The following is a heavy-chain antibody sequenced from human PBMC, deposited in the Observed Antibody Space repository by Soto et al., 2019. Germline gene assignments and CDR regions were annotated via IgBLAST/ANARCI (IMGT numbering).Heavy chain of an antibody. CDR1: GGSFSGYY. V-gene: IGHV4-34*01. CDR2: INHSGST. Sequence: PSETLSLTCAVYGGSFSGYYWSWIRQPPGKGLEWIGEINHSGSTNYNPSLKSRVTISVDTSKNQFSLKLSSVTAADTAVYYCARTEVVVVVAATNYYYYMDVWGKGTTVTVSS. J-gene: IGHJ6*03. D-gene: IGHD2-15*01. CDR3: ARTEVVVVVAATNYYYYMDV.